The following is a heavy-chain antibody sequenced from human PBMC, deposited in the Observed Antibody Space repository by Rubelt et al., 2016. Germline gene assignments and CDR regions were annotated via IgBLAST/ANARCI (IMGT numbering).Heavy chain of an antibody. CDR1: GYSISSGYY. CDR2: IFHSGTT. CDR3: AVATTVVTHIAY. D-gene: IGHD4-23*01. J-gene: IGHJ4*02. V-gene: IGHV4-38-2*02. Sequence: QVQLQESGPGLVKPSETLSLTCTVSGYSISSGYYWGWIRQPPGKGLEWIGSIFHSGTTYYNPSLKSRVTISVDTSENQFSLKQSAVTAADTAVYYCAVATTVVTHIAYWGQGTLVTVSS.